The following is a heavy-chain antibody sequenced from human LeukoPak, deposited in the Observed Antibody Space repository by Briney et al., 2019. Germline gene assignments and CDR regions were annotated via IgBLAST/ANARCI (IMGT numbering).Heavy chain of an antibody. CDR1: GASIGSGSYY. J-gene: IGHJ6*03. Sequence: SETLSLTCTVSGASIGSGSYYWRWIRQPAGKGLEWIGRIYSSGNTNFSPSLKGRVTISMDTAKNQFSLNLSSVTAADTAVYYCARGPLVDYSSSGDYYYYMVVWGKGTTVTVSS. CDR2: IYSSGNT. CDR3: ARGPLVDYSSSGDYYYYMVV. D-gene: IGHD6-6*01. V-gene: IGHV4-61*02.